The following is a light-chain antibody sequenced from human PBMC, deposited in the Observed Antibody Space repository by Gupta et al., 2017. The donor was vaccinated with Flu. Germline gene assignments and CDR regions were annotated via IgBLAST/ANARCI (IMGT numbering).Light chain of an antibody. CDR1: QSLVYSDGNTY. Sequence: VTLGQPAATTCRFSQSLVYSDGNTYLHRFQHRPGQSPRSLIYQVSHRESGVPDRISGSGSGTAFTLKISRVEAADVVVYYCMQGSRWPWAFGQGTKVEIK. V-gene: IGKV2-30*01. J-gene: IGKJ1*01. CDR2: QVS. CDR3: MQGSRWPWA.